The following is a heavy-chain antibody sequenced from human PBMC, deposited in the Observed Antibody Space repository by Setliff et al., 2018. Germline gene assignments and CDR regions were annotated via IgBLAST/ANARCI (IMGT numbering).Heavy chain of an antibody. V-gene: IGHV1-2*04. CDR2: INPNSGGT. Sequence: ASVKVSCKASGYTFTGYYMHWVRQAPGQGLEWMGWINPNSGGTNYAQKFQGWVTMTRDTSISTAYLQINSLQGEDSAVYYCARGTGTYSDLDYWGQGTLVTVSS. CDR1: GYTFTGYY. J-gene: IGHJ4*02. CDR3: ARGTGTYSDLDY. D-gene: IGHD1-26*01.